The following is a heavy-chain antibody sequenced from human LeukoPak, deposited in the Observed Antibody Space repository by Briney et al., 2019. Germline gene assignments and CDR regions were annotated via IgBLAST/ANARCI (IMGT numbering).Heavy chain of an antibody. D-gene: IGHD3-22*01. CDR2: VYYSGNT. CDR3: ARGYYYDSSGYYEDY. V-gene: IGHV4-39*07. CDR1: GGSISSSSYN. Sequence: SETLSLTCTVSGGSISSSSYNWDWIRQSPGKGLEWIGSVYYSGNTYYNPSLKSRVTISIDTSKSQFSLKLSSVTAADTAVYYCARGYYYDSSGYYEDYWGQGTLVTVSS. J-gene: IGHJ4*02.